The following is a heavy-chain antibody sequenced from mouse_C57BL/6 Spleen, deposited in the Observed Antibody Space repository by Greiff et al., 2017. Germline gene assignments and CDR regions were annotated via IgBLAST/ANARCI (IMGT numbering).Heavy chain of an antibody. Sequence: QVQLQQPGAELVRPGTSVKLSCKASGYTFTSYWMHWVKQRPGQGLEWIGVIDPSDSYTNYNQKFKGKATLTVDTSSSTAYMQLSSLTSEDSAVYYCESLQLGWGQGTTLTVSS. CDR1: GYTFTSYW. CDR2: IDPSDSYT. D-gene: IGHD4-1*02. V-gene: IGHV1-59*01. J-gene: IGHJ2*01. CDR3: ESLQLG.